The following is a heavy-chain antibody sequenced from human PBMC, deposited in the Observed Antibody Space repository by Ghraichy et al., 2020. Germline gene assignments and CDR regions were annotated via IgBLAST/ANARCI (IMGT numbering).Heavy chain of an antibody. Sequence: SVKVSCKASGFTFSDSCMQWVRQARGQRLEWIGWIVVGSGNTNYAQKFQERVTITRDMSTSTAYMELSILRSEDTAVDYCAADTGRLREFNGMDVWGQGATVTVSS. D-gene: IGHD5-12*01. J-gene: IGHJ6*02. CDR1: GFTFSDSC. CDR3: AADTGRLREFNGMDV. CDR2: IVVGSGNT. V-gene: IGHV1-58*02.